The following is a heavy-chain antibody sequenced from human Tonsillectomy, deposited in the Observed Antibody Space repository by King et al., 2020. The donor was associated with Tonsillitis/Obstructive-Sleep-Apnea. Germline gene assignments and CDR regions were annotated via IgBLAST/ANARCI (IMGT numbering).Heavy chain of an antibody. CDR3: AKEPDIVVVPAAIRGGWFDP. V-gene: IGHV3-23*04. D-gene: IGHD2-2*02. Sequence: VKLVESGGGLVQPGGSLRLSCAASGFTFSSYAMSWVRQAPGKGLEWVSAISGSGGSTYYADSVKGRFTISRDNSKNTLYLQMNSLRAEDTAVYYCAKEPDIVVVPAAIRGGWFDPWGQGTLVTVSS. CDR2: ISGSGGST. J-gene: IGHJ5*02. CDR1: GFTFSSYA.